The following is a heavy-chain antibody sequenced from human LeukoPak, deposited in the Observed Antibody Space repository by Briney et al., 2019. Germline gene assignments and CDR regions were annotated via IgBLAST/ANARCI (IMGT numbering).Heavy chain of an antibody. J-gene: IGHJ3*02. CDR3: ARLAAAFGAFDI. V-gene: IGHV6-1*01. D-gene: IGHD6-13*01. CDR2: TYYRSKWYN. CDR1: GDSVSSNSAV. Sequence: SQTLSLTCAISGDSVSSNSAVWNWIRQSPSRVLEWLGRTYYRSKWYNDYAVSVKSRITIKPDTSQSQFSLQLNSVTPDDSAVYYCARLAAAFGAFDIWGQGTMVTVSS.